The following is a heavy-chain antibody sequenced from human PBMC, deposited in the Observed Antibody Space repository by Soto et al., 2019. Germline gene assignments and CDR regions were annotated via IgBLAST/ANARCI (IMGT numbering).Heavy chain of an antibody. V-gene: IGHV3-9*01. CDR2: ISWNSGSI. Sequence: GGSLRLSCAASGFTFDDYAMHWVRQAPGKGLEWVSGISWNSGSIGYADSVKGRFTISRDNAKNSLYLQMNSLRAEDTALYYCAKDLVSSLTTMVDYWGQGTLVTVSS. CDR3: AKDLVSSLTTMVDY. J-gene: IGHJ4*02. CDR1: GFTFDDYA. D-gene: IGHD5-18*01.